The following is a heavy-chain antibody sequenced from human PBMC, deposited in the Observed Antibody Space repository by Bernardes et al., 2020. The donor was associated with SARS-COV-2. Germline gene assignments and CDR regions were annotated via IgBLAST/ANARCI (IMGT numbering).Heavy chain of an antibody. J-gene: IGHJ6*02. CDR3: ARDHPQNSGSYLDYYYGMDV. V-gene: IGHV3-11*01. CDR1: GFTFSDYY. Sequence: GGSLRLSCAASGFTFSDYYMSWIRQAPGKGLEWVSYISSSGSTIYYADSVKGRFTISRDNAKNSLYLQMNSLRAEDTAVYYCARDHPQNSGSYLDYYYGMDVWGQGTTVTVSS. CDR2: ISSSGSTI. D-gene: IGHD1-26*01.